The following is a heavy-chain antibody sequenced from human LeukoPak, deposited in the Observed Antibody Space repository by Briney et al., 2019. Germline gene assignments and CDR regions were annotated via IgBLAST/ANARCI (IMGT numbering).Heavy chain of an antibody. Sequence: SQTLSLTCTVSGGSISSGGYYWSWIRQHPGKGLEWIGYIYYSGSTYYNPSLKSRVTMSVDTSKNQFSLKLSSVTAADTAVYYCARDERGFGESGFDIWGQGTMVTVSS. CDR2: IYYSGST. CDR3: ARDERGFGESGFDI. J-gene: IGHJ3*02. CDR1: GGSISSGGYY. D-gene: IGHD3-10*01. V-gene: IGHV4-31*03.